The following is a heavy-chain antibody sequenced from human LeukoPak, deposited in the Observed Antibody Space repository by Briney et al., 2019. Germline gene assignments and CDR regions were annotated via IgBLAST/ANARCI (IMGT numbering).Heavy chain of an antibody. D-gene: IGHD3-3*01. CDR1: GGSISSGGYY. J-gene: IGHJ6*03. CDR2: IYHSGST. V-gene: IGHV4-31*03. CDR3: ASNIPYYDFWSGYWGTYYMDV. Sequence: PSQTLSLTCTVSGGSISSGGYYWSWIRQHPGKGLEWIGYIYHSGSTYYNPSLKSRVTISVDTSKNQFSLKLSSVTAADTAVYYCASNIPYYDFWSGYWGTYYMDVWGKGTTVTVSS.